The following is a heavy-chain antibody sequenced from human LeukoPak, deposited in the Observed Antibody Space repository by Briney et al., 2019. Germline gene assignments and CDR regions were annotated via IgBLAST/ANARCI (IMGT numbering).Heavy chain of an antibody. J-gene: IGHJ4*02. CDR1: GGSINRRSDY. Sequence: SETLSLTCTVSGGSINRRSDYWGWVRQSPGKGLEWIGYIDYSGSTYYNPSLKSRVTISVDTSKNQFSLRLNSVTAADTAVYYCAREGDYGDYHLDYWGQGTLVTVSS. V-gene: IGHV4-30-4*08. CDR2: IDYSGST. CDR3: AREGDYGDYHLDY. D-gene: IGHD4-17*01.